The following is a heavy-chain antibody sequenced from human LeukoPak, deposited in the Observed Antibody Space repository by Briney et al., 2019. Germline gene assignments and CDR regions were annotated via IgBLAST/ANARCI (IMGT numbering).Heavy chain of an antibody. Sequence: SETLSLTCTVSGGSISSDYWNWIRQPPGNGLEWIGYIYYSENTNYNPSLKSRVTISVDTSKNQCSRKLRAVTAANTPGYYCAGGGTYDSGSYSPFNFYYWGQGTLVTVSS. D-gene: IGHD3-10*01. CDR2: IYYSENT. CDR3: AGGGTYDSGSYSPFNFYY. J-gene: IGHJ4*02. V-gene: IGHV4-59*01. CDR1: GGSISSDY.